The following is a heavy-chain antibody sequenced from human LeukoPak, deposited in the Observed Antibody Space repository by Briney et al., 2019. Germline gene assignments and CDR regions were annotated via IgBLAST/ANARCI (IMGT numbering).Heavy chain of an antibody. D-gene: IGHD2-15*01. CDR2: IWYGGSNK. Sequence: GGSLRLSCAASGFTFSSYGMHWVRQAPGKGLEWVAVIWYGGSNKYYADSVKGRFTISRDNSKNTLYLQMNSLRAEDTAVYYCARGVSRYCSGGSCYYFDYWGQGTLSPSPQ. CDR1: GFTFSSYG. CDR3: ARGVSRYCSGGSCYYFDY. J-gene: IGHJ4*02. V-gene: IGHV3-33*01.